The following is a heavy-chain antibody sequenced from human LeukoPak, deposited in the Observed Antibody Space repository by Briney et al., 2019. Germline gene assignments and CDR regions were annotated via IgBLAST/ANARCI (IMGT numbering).Heavy chain of an antibody. Sequence: SETLSLTCTVSGGSINSYYWSWIRQPPGKGLEWVGHIYYLGSTNYNPSLKSRVTISIDTSKNYFSLKLNSVIAADTAVYYCARDRPGSYWYFDLWGRGTLVTVSS. V-gene: IGHV4-59*01. D-gene: IGHD3-10*01. CDR3: ARDRPGSYWYFDL. CDR2: IYYLGST. CDR1: GGSINSYY. J-gene: IGHJ2*01.